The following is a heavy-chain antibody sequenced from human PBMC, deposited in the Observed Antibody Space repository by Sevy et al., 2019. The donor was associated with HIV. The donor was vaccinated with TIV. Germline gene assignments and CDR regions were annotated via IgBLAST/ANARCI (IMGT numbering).Heavy chain of an antibody. Sequence: LSLTCAASGFSFSSYGMHWVRQAPGKGLEWMSYIQYDGSNKDYADSVKGRFTISRDNSKNTLDLQMNSLRVEDTAVFYCVKEGGGEGGDHWGQGTLVTVSS. D-gene: IGHD2-21*01. CDR3: VKEGGGEGGDH. CDR2: IQYDGSNK. J-gene: IGHJ4*02. CDR1: GFSFSSYG. V-gene: IGHV3-30*02.